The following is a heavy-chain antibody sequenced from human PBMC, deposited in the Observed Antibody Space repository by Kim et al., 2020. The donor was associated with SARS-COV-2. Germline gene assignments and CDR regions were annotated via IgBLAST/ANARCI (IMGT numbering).Heavy chain of an antibody. CDR3: ARSSLLDFDY. CDR1: GYTFTDYH. V-gene: IGHV1-2*06. CDR2: LSANSGGT. Sequence: ASVKVSCKASGYTFTDYHIHWVRQAPGQGLEWMGRLSANSGGTNYAQRFQGRVTMTRDTSISTVYLEMTRLRSDDTAAYYCARSSLLDFDYWGQGTLVTV. D-gene: IGHD2-15*01. J-gene: IGHJ4*02.